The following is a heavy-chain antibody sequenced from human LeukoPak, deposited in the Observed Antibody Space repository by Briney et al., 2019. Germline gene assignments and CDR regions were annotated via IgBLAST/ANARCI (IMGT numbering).Heavy chain of an antibody. D-gene: IGHD3-10*01. Sequence: PGGSLRLSCAASGFTFSSYWMSWVRQAPGKGLEWVANITQDGSEKYYVDSVKGRFTISRDNAKNSLYLQMNSLRAEDTAVYYCAREGYYGSGSYWDVVHAFDIWGQGTMVTVSS. CDR2: ITQDGSEK. CDR1: GFTFSSYW. V-gene: IGHV3-7*03. CDR3: AREGYYGSGSYWDVVHAFDI. J-gene: IGHJ3*02.